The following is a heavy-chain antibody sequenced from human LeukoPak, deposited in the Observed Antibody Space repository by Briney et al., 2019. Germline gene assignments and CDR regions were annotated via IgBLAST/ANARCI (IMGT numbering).Heavy chain of an antibody. D-gene: IGHD1-26*01. CDR3: PRDAPHMGIVGATISVY. Sequence: PGGSLRLSCTASGFTFGDYAMSWVRQAPGKGLEWVGFIRSKAYGGTTEYAASVKGRFTISRDDSKSIAYLQMNSLKTEDTAVYYCPRDAPHMGIVGATISVYWGQGTLVTVSS. CDR2: IRSKAYGGTT. J-gene: IGHJ4*02. V-gene: IGHV3-49*04. CDR1: GFTFGDYA.